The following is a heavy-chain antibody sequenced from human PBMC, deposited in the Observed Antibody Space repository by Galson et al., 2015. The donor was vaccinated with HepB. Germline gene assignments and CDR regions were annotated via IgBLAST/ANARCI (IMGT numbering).Heavy chain of an antibody. V-gene: IGHV1-18*01. CDR1: GYTFTSYG. CDR3: ARDGIGAVAGRVFDY. J-gene: IGHJ4*02. D-gene: IGHD6-19*01. CDR2: ISAYNGNT. Sequence: SVKVSCKASGYTFTSYGISWVRQAPGQGLEWMGWISAYNGNTNYAQKLQGRVTMTTDTSTSTAYMELRSLRSDDTAVYYCARDGIGAVAGRVFDYWGQGTLVTVSS.